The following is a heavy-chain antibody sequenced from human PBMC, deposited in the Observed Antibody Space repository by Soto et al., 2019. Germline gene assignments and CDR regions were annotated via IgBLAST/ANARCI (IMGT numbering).Heavy chain of an antibody. V-gene: IGHV3-30*18. CDR2: ISYDGSNK. D-gene: IGHD3-22*01. CDR3: AKDTYYYDRSGYYTYDY. Sequence: GGSLRLSCAASGFTFSSYGMHWVRQAPGKGLEWVAVISYDGSNKHYADSVKGRFTISRDNSKNTLDLQMNSLRAEDTAVYYCAKDTYYYDRSGYYTYDYWGQGTQVPVSS. J-gene: IGHJ4*02. CDR1: GFTFSSYG.